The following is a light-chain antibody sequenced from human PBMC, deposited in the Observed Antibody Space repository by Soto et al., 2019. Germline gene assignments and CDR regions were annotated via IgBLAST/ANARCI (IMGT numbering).Light chain of an antibody. V-gene: IGLV1-44*01. CDR1: NSHIGSHT. J-gene: IGLJ1*01. CDR2: SNN. Sequence: QSVLTQPPSASGPPARRVNMSCSGGNSHIGSHTVNWYQHLTGTAPTLLIFSNNQRHSGVPARFSGSKYGPSASLPISGLQSGDEGDYYCAAWEDSVDGFSVCGTGTKGAGL. CDR3: AAWEDSVDGFSV.